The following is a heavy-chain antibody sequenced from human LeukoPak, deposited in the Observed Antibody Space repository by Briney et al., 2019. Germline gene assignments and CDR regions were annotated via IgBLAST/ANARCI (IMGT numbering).Heavy chain of an antibody. J-gene: IGHJ4*02. CDR1: GFTFSSYS. D-gene: IGHD6-19*01. V-gene: IGHV3-21*01. CDR2: ISSSSSYI. CDR3: VVSGWFHYFDY. Sequence: PGGSLRLSCAASGFTFSSYSMNWVRQAPGKGLEWVSSISSSSSYIYYADSVKGRSTISRDNTKNTLYLQMSSLSAEDTAVYYCVVSGWFHYFDYWGQGILVTVSS.